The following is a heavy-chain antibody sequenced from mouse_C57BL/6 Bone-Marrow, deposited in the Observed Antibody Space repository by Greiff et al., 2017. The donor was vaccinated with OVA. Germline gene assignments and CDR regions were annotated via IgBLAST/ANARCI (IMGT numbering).Heavy chain of an antibody. Sequence: EVQLVESGGGLVKPGGSLKLSCAASGFTFSDYGMHWVRQAPEKGLEWVAYISSGSSTIYYADTVKGRFPISRDNAKNTLFLQMTSLRSEDTAMYYCARSGYALYAMDYWGQGTSVTVSS. CDR3: ARSGYALYAMDY. D-gene: IGHD1-3*01. V-gene: IGHV5-17*01. CDR1: GFTFSDYG. J-gene: IGHJ4*01. CDR2: ISSGSSTI.